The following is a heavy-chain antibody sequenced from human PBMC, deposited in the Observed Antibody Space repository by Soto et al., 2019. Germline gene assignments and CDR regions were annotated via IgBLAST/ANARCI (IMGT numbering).Heavy chain of an antibody. J-gene: IGHJ6*02. D-gene: IGHD6-19*01. CDR3: TPDSSSWAYYYYFGMDV. CDR2: IKSKTDGGTT. Sequence: EVQLVESRGGLVKPGGSLRLSCAASGFTFSNAWMSWVRQAPGKGLEWVGRIKSKTDGGTTDYAAPVKGRFTLSRDDSKNTVYLQMNSLKTEDTAVYYCTPDSSSWAYYYYFGMDVWGQGTTVTVSS. CDR1: GFTFSNAW. V-gene: IGHV3-15*01.